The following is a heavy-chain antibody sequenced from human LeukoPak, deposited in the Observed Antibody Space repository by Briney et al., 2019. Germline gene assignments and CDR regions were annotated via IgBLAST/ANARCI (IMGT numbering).Heavy chain of an antibody. D-gene: IGHD6-13*01. J-gene: IGHJ5*02. CDR1: GFTVSNIY. CDR2: ISGSGGST. Sequence: PGGSLRLSCAASGFTVSNIYMSWVRQAPGMGLEWVSAISGSGGSTYYADSVKGRFTISRDNSKNTLYLQMNSLRAEDTAVYYCAKDSAAGRSWFDPWGQETLVTVSS. V-gene: IGHV3-23*01. CDR3: AKDSAAGRSWFDP.